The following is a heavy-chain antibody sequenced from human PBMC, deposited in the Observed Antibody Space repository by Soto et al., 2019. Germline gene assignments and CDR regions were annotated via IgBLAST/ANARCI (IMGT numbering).Heavy chain of an antibody. Sequence: SETLSLTCTVSGGSISSYYWSWIRQPPGKGLEWIGYIYYSGSTNYNPSLKSRVTISVDTSKNQFSLKLSSVTAADTAVYYCARHSGGGYGDPTWVFGAFDIWGQGTMVTVSS. V-gene: IGHV4-59*08. CDR2: IYYSGST. CDR1: GGSISSYY. D-gene: IGHD4-17*01. CDR3: ARHSGGGYGDPTWVFGAFDI. J-gene: IGHJ3*02.